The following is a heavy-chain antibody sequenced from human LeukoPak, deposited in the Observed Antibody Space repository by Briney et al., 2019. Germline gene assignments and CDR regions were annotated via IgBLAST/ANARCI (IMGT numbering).Heavy chain of an antibody. D-gene: IGHD3-22*01. CDR3: ARDLNSYDSSGCAAPTTY. V-gene: IGHV3-30-3*01. CDR1: GFTFSSYA. J-gene: IGHJ4*02. Sequence: GGSLRLSCAASGFTFSSYAMHWVRQAPGKGLEWVAVISYDGSNKYYADSVKGRFTISRDNSKNTLYLQMNSLRAEDTAVYYCARDLNSYDSSGCAAPTTYWGQGTLVTVSS. CDR2: ISYDGSNK.